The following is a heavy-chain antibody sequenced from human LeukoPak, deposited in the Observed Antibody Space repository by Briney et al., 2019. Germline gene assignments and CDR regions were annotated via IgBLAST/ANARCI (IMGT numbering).Heavy chain of an antibody. Sequence: SETLSLTCTVSGGSISSYWWSWIRQPPGKGLEWIGYIYYTGSTSYNPSLKSRVTILVDTSKNQFSLKLSSVTAADTAVYYCARKAEGDYYDSSGYPYYFDYWGQGTLVTVSS. J-gene: IGHJ4*02. CDR2: IYYTGST. CDR3: ARKAEGDYYDSSGYPYYFDY. D-gene: IGHD3-22*01. V-gene: IGHV4-59*01. CDR1: GGSISSYW.